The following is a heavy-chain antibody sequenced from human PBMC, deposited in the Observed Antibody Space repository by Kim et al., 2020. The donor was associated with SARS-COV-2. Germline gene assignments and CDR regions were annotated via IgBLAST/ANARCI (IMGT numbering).Heavy chain of an antibody. V-gene: IGHV3-7*03. D-gene: IGHD5-12*01. CDR3: AREGYSGYDYFDY. CDR1: GFTFSSYW. Sequence: GGSLRLSCAASGFTFSSYWMSWVRQAPGKGLEWVANIKQDGSEKYYVDSVKGRFTVSRDNAKNSLYLQMNSLRAEDTAVYYCAREGYSGYDYFDYWGQGTLVTVSS. J-gene: IGHJ4*02. CDR2: IKQDGSEK.